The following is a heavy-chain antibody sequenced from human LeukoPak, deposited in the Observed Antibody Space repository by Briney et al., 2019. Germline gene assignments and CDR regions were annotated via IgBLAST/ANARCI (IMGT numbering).Heavy chain of an antibody. D-gene: IGHD2-15*01. V-gene: IGHV3-23*01. J-gene: IGHJ4*02. CDR3: AKSLGGYCSGGSCSIDY. CDR1: GFTFTTYA. Sequence: PGGSLRLSCAASGFTFTTYAMSWVRQAPGKGLEWVSAISDSGGNTYYADSVKGRFTISRDKSKNTLYLQMNSLRAEDTAVYYCAKSLGGYCSGGSCSIDYWGQGILVTVSS. CDR2: ISDSGGNT.